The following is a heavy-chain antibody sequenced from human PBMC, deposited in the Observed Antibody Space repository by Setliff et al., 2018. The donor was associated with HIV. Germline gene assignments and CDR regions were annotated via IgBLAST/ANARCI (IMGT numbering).Heavy chain of an antibody. V-gene: IGHV1-46*01. CDR3: VKEYHTTATDTRVANYFDY. Sequence: ASVKVSCKASGYTFTSCFMHWVRQAPGQGLEYMGIISPSDGTTDYTQKFQDRVTMTSDTSTSTVYMELRRLRSEDTAIYYCVKEYHTTATDTRVANYFDYWGQGTLVTVSS. CDR2: ISPSDGTT. J-gene: IGHJ4*02. CDR1: GYTFTSCF. D-gene: IGHD6-13*01.